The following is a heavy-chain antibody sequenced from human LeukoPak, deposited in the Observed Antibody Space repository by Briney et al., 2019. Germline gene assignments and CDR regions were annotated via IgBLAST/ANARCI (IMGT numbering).Heavy chain of an antibody. CDR1: GGSISSYY. CDR3: ARGLGSRGPSPHR. J-gene: IGHJ4*02. V-gene: IGHV4-59*01. Sequence: SETLSLTCTVSGGSISSYYWSWIRQPPGKGLEWIGYIYYSGSTNYNPSLKSRVTISVDTSKNQFSLKLSSVTAADTAVYYCARGLGSRGPSPHRWGQGTLATVSS. D-gene: IGHD6-13*01. CDR2: IYYSGST.